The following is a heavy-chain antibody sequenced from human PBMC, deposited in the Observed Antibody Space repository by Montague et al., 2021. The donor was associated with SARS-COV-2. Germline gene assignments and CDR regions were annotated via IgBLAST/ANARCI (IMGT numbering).Heavy chain of an antibody. CDR2: INHSGST. Sequence: SETLSLTCTVSGGSINTPNHYWGWIRQSPGKGLEWIGEINHSGSTNYNPSLKSRVTVSVDTSKNQFSLKLSSVTAADTAVYYCARVGGNEYRFFDYWGQGSLVTVSS. CDR1: GGSINTPNHY. CDR3: ARVGGNEYRFFDY. D-gene: IGHD1-1*01. J-gene: IGHJ4*02. V-gene: IGHV4-39*07.